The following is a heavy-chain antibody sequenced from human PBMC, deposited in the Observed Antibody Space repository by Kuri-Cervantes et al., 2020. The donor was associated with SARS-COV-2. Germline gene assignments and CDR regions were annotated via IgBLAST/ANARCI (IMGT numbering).Heavy chain of an antibody. D-gene: IGHD4-17*01. CDR2: ISGSGGST. CDR3: ASVRGYGDYVFDY. CDR1: GFTFSSYA. V-gene: IGHV3-23*01. J-gene: IGHJ4*02. Sequence: GESLKISCAASGFTFSSYAMSWVRQAPGKGLEWVSAISGSGGSTYYADSVKGRFTISRDNSKNTLYLQMNSLRAEDTAVYYCASVRGYGDYVFDYWGQGTLVTVSS.